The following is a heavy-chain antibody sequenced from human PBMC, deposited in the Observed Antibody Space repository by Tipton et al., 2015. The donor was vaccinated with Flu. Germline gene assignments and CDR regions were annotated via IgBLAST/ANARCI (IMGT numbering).Heavy chain of an antibody. CDR2: IHSGGTT. J-gene: IGHJ6*02. D-gene: IGHD2-2*01. V-gene: IGHV4-4*07. CDR3: ARDNPSIYASYEHYYYAMDV. Sequence: TLSLTCTVSGGSISRYYWSWIRSPAGKGLEWIGRIHSGGTTNYTPSLKSRLTMSVDMSKNQVSLQLSSVTAADTAVYYCARDNPSIYASYEHYYYAMDVWGQGTTVTVSS. CDR1: GGSISRYY.